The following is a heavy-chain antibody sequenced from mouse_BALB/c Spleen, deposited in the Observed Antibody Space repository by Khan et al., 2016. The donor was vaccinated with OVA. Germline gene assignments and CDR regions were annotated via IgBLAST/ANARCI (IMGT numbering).Heavy chain of an antibody. CDR2: ISTNYGDA. Sequence: QVQLQQSGAELVRPGVSVKISCKASGYTFTDYAMHWVKQRHAKSLEWIGVISTNYGDADYNQKLQGKASMTVDRSCSTVYMELARLTSEDSAINYCVGGGEFAYWGQGTLVTVSA. J-gene: IGHJ3*01. CDR1: GYTFTDYA. CDR3: VGGGEFAY. D-gene: IGHD1-1*02. V-gene: IGHV1S137*01.